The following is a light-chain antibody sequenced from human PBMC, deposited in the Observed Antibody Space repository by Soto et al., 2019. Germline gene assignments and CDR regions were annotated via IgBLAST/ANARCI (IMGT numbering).Light chain of an antibody. CDR3: LLYYGGQLGV. Sequence: QTVVTQEPSLTMSPGGTVTLTCAVYTGAVTSSNYPNWFQQKPGQAPRALIYSTNHKYSWTPVRFSGSLLGGKAALTLSGVQPEDEADYYCLLYYGGQLGVFGGGTKLTVL. CDR2: STN. V-gene: IGLV7-43*01. J-gene: IGLJ2*01. CDR1: TGAVTSSNY.